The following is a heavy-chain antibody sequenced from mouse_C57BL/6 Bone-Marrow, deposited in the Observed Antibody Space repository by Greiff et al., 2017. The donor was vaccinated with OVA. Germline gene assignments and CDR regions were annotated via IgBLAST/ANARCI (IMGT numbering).Heavy chain of an antibody. J-gene: IGHJ4*01. CDR1: GYAFSSSW. Sequence: QVQLKESGPELVKPGASVKISCKASGYAFSSSWMNWVKQRPGKGLEWIGRIYPGDGDTNYNGKFKGKATLTADKSSSTAYMQLSSLTSEDSAVYFCARSRKFITTVSTGAMDYWGQGTSVTVSS. CDR3: ARSRKFITTVSTGAMDY. V-gene: IGHV1-82*01. CDR2: IYPGDGDT. D-gene: IGHD1-1*01.